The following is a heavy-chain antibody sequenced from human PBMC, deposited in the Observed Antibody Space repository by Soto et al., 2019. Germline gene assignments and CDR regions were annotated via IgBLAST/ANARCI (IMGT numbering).Heavy chain of an antibody. V-gene: IGHV1-2*04. CDR2: INPNSGGT. Sequence: QVQLVQSGAEVKKPGASVKVSCKASGYTFTGYYMHWVRQAPGQGLEWMGWINPNSGGTNYAQKFQGWVTMTRETSISTAYVELSRLTSDETAVYYCARHGHYGKSFDYWGQGTLVTVSS. J-gene: IGHJ4*02. CDR1: GYTFTGYY. CDR3: ARHGHYGKSFDY. D-gene: IGHD4-17*01.